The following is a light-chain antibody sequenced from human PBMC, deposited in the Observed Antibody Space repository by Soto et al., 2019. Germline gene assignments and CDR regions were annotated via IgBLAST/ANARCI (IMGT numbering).Light chain of an antibody. CDR2: DVR. CDR3: SSYTSSGTLV. J-gene: IGLJ1*01. Sequence: QSALTQPASMSGSPGQSITISCTGTKSDVGGYNSVSWFQQRPDKAPKLMIYDVRNRPSGVSHRFSGSKSGNTASLTISGLQDDAEADYYCSSYTSSGTLVFGTGTKVTVL. V-gene: IGLV2-14*01. CDR1: KSDVGGYNS.